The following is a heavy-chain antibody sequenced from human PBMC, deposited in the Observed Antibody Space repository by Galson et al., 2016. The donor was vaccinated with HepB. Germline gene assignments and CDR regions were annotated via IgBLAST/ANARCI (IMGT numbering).Heavy chain of an antibody. V-gene: IGHV4-39*01. CDR3: VCADTGRDGYSYGMDV. D-gene: IGHD5-18*01. J-gene: IGHJ6*02. CDR2: VYYSGST. CDR1: GGSISSNIYY. Sequence: SETLSLTCTVSGGSISSNIYYWGWIRQPPGKGLEWIGSVYYSGSTYYNPSLKSRVTISVDTSKNQFSLKLNSVTAADTAVYYCVCADTGRDGYSYGMDVWGQGTTTTVSS.